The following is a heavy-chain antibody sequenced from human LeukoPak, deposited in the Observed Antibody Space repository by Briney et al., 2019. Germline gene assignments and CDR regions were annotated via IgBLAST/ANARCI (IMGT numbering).Heavy chain of an antibody. J-gene: IGHJ6*02. Sequence: GGSLGLSCAASGFTFSSYAMSWVRQAPGKGLEWVSAISGSGGSTYYADSVKGRFTISRDNSKNTLYLQMNSLRAEDTAVYYCAKEASGAGPYYYYGMDVWGQGTTVTVSS. CDR3: AKEASGAGPYYYYGMDV. V-gene: IGHV3-23*01. CDR1: GFTFSSYA. CDR2: ISGSGGST. D-gene: IGHD6-13*01.